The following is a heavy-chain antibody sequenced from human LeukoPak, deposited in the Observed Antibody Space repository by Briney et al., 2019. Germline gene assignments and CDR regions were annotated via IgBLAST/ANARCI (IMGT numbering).Heavy chain of an antibody. V-gene: IGHV3-23*01. CDR2: ISGSGGTA. CDR1: GFTFSSYA. J-gene: IGHJ4*02. D-gene: IGHD3-22*01. Sequence: GGSLRLSCAASGFTFSSYAMSWVRQAPGKGLEWVSAISGSGGTAYYADSVKGRFTIYRDNSKNTLYLQMNSLRAEDTAVYYCATAPYYYDRSGYYYPGDYWGQGTLVTVSS. CDR3: ATAPYYYDRSGYYYPGDY.